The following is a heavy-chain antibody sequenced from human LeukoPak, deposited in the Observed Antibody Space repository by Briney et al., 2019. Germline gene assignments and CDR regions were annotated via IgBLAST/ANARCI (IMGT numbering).Heavy chain of an antibody. CDR3: ARDAAYGYDRFDY. CDR2: ISSSSSYI. CDR1: GFTFSSYS. D-gene: IGHD5-18*01. Sequence: GGSLRLSCAASGFTFSSYSMNWVRQAPGKGLEWVSLISSSSSYIYYADSVKGRFTISRDNAKNSLYLQMNSLRGEDTAVYYCARDAAYGYDRFDYWGQGTQVTVSS. V-gene: IGHV3-21*01. J-gene: IGHJ4*02.